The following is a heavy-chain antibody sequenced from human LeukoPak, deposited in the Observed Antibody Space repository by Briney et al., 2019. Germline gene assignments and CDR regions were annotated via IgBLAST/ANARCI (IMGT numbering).Heavy chain of an antibody. D-gene: IGHD2-2*01. CDR2: ISAYNGNT. J-gene: IGHJ5*02. CDR3: ARRHGCSSTSCSGWFDP. V-gene: IGHV1-18*01. Sequence: ASVKVSCKASGYTFTSYGISWVRQAPGQGLEWMGWISAYNGNTNYAQKLQGRVTMTTDTSTSTAYMELWSLRSDDTAVYYCARRHGCSSTSCSGWFDPWGQGTLVTVSS. CDR1: GYTFTSYG.